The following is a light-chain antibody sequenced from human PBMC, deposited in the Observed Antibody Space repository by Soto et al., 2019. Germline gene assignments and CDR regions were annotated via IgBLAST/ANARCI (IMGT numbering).Light chain of an antibody. CDR3: SSYAGSNTLV. CDR1: SSDVGGYDY. V-gene: IGLV2-8*01. Sequence: QSVLTQPPSASGSPGQSVTISCTGTSSDVGGYDYVSWYRKHPGKAPKLLIYEVTKRPSGVPDRFSGSRSGNTASLTVSGLQAEDEADFFCSSYAGSNTLVFGGGTQLTVL. CDR2: EVT. J-gene: IGLJ7*01.